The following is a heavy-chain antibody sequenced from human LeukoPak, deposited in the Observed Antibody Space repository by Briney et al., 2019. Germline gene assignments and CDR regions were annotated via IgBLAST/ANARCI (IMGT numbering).Heavy chain of an antibody. Sequence: PSETLSLTCTVSGGSISSSSYYWGWIRQPPGRGLEWIGTIYHSGSTYYNPSLKSRVTISVDTSKNQFSLKLSSVTAADTAVYYCARYDVWGTYRAFDYRGQGTLVTVSS. V-gene: IGHV4-39*07. CDR2: IYHSGST. J-gene: IGHJ4*02. D-gene: IGHD3-16*02. CDR3: ARYDVWGTYRAFDY. CDR1: GGSISSSSYY.